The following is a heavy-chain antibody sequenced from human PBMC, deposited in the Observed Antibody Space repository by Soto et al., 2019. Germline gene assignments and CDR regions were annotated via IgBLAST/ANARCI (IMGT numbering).Heavy chain of an antibody. J-gene: IGHJ4*02. CDR2: ISAYNGNT. CDR3: ARDPSIAVAGTWFDY. CDR1: GYTFTSYG. V-gene: IGHV1-18*01. D-gene: IGHD6-19*01. Sequence: QVQLVQSGAEVKKPGASVKVSCKASGYTFTSYGISWVRQAPGQGLEWMGWISAYNGNTNYAQKLQGRVTMTTGTSTSTAYIELRSLRSDDTAVYYCARDPSIAVAGTWFDYWGQGTLVTVSS.